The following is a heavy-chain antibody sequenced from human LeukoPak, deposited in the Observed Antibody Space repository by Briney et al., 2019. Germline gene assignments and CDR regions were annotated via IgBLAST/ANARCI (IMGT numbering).Heavy chain of an antibody. CDR1: GFTFSNAW. Sequence: GGSLRLSCAASGFTFSNAWMSWVRQAPGKGLEWVGRIKSKTDGGTTDYAAPVKGRFTISRDDSKNTLYLQMNSLKTEDTAVYYCTTEDIVVVPAAPDEAVDYYYYYYMDVWGKGTTVTVSS. CDR3: TTEDIVVVPAAPDEAVDYYYYYYMDV. CDR2: IKSKTDGGTT. J-gene: IGHJ6*03. D-gene: IGHD2-2*01. V-gene: IGHV3-15*01.